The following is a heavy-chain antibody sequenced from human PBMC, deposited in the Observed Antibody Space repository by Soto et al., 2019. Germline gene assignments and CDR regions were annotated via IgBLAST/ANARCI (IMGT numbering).Heavy chain of an antibody. J-gene: IGHJ4*02. CDR3: ARDQPGYSYGYGLGY. CDR1: GFTFSSYS. D-gene: IGHD5-18*01. V-gene: IGHV3-21*01. Sequence: GSLRLSCAASGFTFSSYSMNWVCQAPGKGLEWVSSISSSSSYIYYADSVKGRFTISRDNAKNSLYLQMNSLRAEDTAVYYCARDQPGYSYGYGLGYWGQGTLVTVSS. CDR2: ISSSSSYI.